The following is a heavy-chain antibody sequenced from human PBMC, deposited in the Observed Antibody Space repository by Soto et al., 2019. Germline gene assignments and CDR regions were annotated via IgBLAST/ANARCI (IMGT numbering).Heavy chain of an antibody. CDR1: GYTFTSCG. V-gene: IGHV1-18*01. CDR3: ARAKDYGDSYYGMDV. Sequence: ATGKVSCKASGYTFTSCGISWVRQAPGQGLEWMGWISAYNGNTNYAQKLQGRVTMTTDTSTSTAYMELRSLRSDDTAVYYCARAKDYGDSYYGMDVWGQGTTVTVSS. D-gene: IGHD4-17*01. J-gene: IGHJ6*02. CDR2: ISAYNGNT.